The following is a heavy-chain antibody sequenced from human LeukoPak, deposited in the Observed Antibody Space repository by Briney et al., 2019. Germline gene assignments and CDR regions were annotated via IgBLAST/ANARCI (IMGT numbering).Heavy chain of an antibody. J-gene: IGHJ3*02. CDR3: ARRNSGYDAALTDAFDI. CDR1: GYSFTSYW. CDR2: IYPGDSDT. D-gene: IGHD5-12*01. V-gene: IGHV5-51*01. Sequence: SLKISCKGSGYSFTSYWIGWVRQMPPKRLEWRVIIYPGDSDTSYSPSFQGQVTISADKSISTAYLQWSSLKASDTAMYYCARRNSGYDAALTDAFDIWGQGTMVTVSS.